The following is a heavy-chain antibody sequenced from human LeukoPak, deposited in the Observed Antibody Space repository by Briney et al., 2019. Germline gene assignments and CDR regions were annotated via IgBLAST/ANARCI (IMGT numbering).Heavy chain of an antibody. Sequence: QPGGSLRLPCAASGFTFSSYAMSWVRQAPGKGLEWVSAISGSGGSTYYADSVKGRFTISRDNSKDTLYLQMNSLRAEDTAVYYCAKEEGVTMIVVVITEFDYWGQGTLVTVSS. V-gene: IGHV3-23*01. CDR3: AKEEGVTMIVVVITEFDY. CDR2: ISGSGGST. D-gene: IGHD3-22*01. J-gene: IGHJ4*02. CDR1: GFTFSSYA.